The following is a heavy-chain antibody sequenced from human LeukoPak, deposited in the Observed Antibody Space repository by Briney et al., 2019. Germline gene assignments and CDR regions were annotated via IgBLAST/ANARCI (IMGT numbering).Heavy chain of an antibody. D-gene: IGHD4-23*01. Sequence: QLGGSLRLSCVASGFIFGDYWMRWVRQAPGKGLEWVATINQNGGVKYCVDSVKGRFTISRDNAKTSLFLQMNSLRIDDTAMYYCTRTVNSASDFWGQGTLVTVSS. CDR1: GFIFGDYW. V-gene: IGHV3-7*03. CDR3: TRTVNSASDF. J-gene: IGHJ4*02. CDR2: INQNGGVK.